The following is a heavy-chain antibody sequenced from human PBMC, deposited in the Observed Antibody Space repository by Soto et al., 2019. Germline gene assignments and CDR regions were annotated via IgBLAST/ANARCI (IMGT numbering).Heavy chain of an antibody. CDR1: GFTFSSYA. CDR3: AKDREHYYDSSGYIDAFDI. Sequence: GGSLRLSCADSGFTFSSYAMSWVRQAPRKGLEWVSAISGSGGSTYYADSVKGRFTISRDNSKNTLYLQMNSLRAEDTAVYYCAKDREHYYDSSGYIDAFDIWGQGTMVTVSS. D-gene: IGHD3-22*01. V-gene: IGHV3-23*01. J-gene: IGHJ3*02. CDR2: ISGSGGST.